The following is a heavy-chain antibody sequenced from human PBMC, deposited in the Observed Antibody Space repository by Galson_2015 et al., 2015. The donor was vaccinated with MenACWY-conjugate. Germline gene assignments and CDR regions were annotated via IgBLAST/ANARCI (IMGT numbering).Heavy chain of an antibody. J-gene: IGHJ4*02. CDR2: INSDGRST. Sequence: SLRLSCAASGFTFSTYWMHWVRQAPGKGLVWVSRINSDGRSTSYADSVKGRFTISRDNAKNTLYLQMNSLRAEDTAVYYCARLAGNYRTTSHFDYWGQGALVDVSS. CDR1: GFTFSTYW. V-gene: IGHV3-74*01. CDR3: ARLAGNYRTTSHFDY. D-gene: IGHD2/OR15-2a*01.